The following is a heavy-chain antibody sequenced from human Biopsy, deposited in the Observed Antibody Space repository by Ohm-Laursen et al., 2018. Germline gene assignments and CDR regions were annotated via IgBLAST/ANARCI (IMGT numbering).Heavy chain of an antibody. CDR1: GDSMSSYY. V-gene: IGHV4-59*01. Sequence: SETLSLTCTVSGDSMSSYYWSWIRQPPGKGLQWIGYVYYTGSTDYNPSLQSRVTISVDTSKNHFSLRLRSVTPADTAIYYCARDRGYYSDRTVPGYFDLWGRGTLVTVSS. D-gene: IGHD3-22*01. CDR3: ARDRGYYSDRTVPGYFDL. J-gene: IGHJ2*01. CDR2: VYYTGST.